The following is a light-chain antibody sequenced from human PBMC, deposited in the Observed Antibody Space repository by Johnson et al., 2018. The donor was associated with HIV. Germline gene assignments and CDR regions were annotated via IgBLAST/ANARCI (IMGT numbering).Light chain of an antibody. CDR2: ENN. Sequence: HSVLTQPPSVSAAPGQKVTISCSGSSSNIGNNYVSWYQQLPGTAPKLLIYENNKRPSGIPDRFSGSKSGTSATLGITGLRPGDEADYYCGTWDSSLRAYNYVFGSGTKVTVL. J-gene: IGLJ1*01. CDR1: SSNIGNNY. V-gene: IGLV1-51*02. CDR3: GTWDSSLRAYNYV.